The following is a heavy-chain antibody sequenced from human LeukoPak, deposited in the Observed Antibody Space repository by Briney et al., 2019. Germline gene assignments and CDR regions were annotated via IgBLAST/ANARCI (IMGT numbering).Heavy chain of an antibody. CDR1: GFTVSSNY. J-gene: IGHJ4*02. CDR2: IYSGGST. Sequence: GGSLRLSCAASGFTVSSNYMSWVRQAPGKRLEWVSIIYSGGSTYYADSVKGRFTISRDNSKNTVYLQMNSLRLEDAAVYYCARDWYGVGGVPDYWGQGTLVTVSS. CDR3: ARDWYGVGGVPDY. V-gene: IGHV3-66*01. D-gene: IGHD3-16*01.